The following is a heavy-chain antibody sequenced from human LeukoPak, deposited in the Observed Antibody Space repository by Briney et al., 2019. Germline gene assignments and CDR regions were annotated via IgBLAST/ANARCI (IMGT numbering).Heavy chain of an antibody. CDR1: GGSFSSHY. D-gene: IGHD6-19*01. V-gene: IGHV4-34*01. CDR3: ARGLRQGSAWAWGPKEKSYQYMDV. Sequence: PSETLSLTCGVSGGSFSSHYWTWIRQPPGKGLEWIGEINPRGSTNYNPSLESRVTVSADTSRNQLSLSLTSVTAADSAVYFCARGLRQGSAWAWGPKEKSYQYMDVWGTGTTVIVSS. J-gene: IGHJ6*04. CDR2: INPRGST.